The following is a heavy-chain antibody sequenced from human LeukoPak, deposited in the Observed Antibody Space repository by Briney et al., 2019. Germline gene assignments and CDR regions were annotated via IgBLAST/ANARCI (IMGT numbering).Heavy chain of an antibody. CDR3: ARAIAAADTLF. CDR2: ISSSSSYI. Sequence: GGSLRLSCAASGFTFSSYSMNWVRQAPGKGLEWVSSISSSSSYIYYADSVKGRFTISRDNAKNSLYLQMNSLRAEDTAVYYCARAIAAADTLFWGQGTLVTVSS. V-gene: IGHV3-21*01. D-gene: IGHD6-13*01. CDR1: GFTFSSYS. J-gene: IGHJ4*02.